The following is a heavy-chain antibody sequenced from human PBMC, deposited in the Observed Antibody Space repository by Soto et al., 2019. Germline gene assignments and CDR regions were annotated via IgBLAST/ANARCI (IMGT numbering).Heavy chain of an antibody. J-gene: IGHJ6*03. Sequence: SVKVSCKAPGFTFTSSAMQWVRQARGQRLEWIGWIVVGSGNTNYAQKFQERVTITRDMSTSTAYMELSSLRSEDTAVYYCAAGLLSYYYYYYMDVWGQGTTVTVSS. CDR3: AAGLLSYYYYYYMDV. D-gene: IGHD5-18*01. V-gene: IGHV1-58*02. CDR1: GFTFTSSA. CDR2: IVVGSGNT.